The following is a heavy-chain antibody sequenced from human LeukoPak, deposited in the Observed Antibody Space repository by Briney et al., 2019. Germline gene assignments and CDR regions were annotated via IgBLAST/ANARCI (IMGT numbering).Heavy chain of an antibody. CDR1: GGSISSYY. J-gene: IGHJ3*02. D-gene: IGHD3-22*01. Sequence: TSETLSLTCTVSGGSISSYYWSWIRQPPGKGLEWIGYIYYSGSTNYNPSLKSRVTISVDTSKNQFSLKLSSVTAADTAVYYCARDPEDSSGYNAFDIWGQGTMVTVSS. CDR3: ARDPEDSSGYNAFDI. V-gene: IGHV4-59*01. CDR2: IYYSGST.